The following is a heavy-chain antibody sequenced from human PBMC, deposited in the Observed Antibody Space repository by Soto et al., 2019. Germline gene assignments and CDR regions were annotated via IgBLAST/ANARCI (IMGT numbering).Heavy chain of an antibody. V-gene: IGHV3-9*01. CDR1: GFTFDDYA. CDR3: AKDITPYGDYDSRCFDS. D-gene: IGHD4-17*01. CDR2: IGWNSGSI. Sequence: EVQLVESGGGLVQPGRSLRLSCAASGFTFDDYAMHWVRQAPGKGLEWVSGIGWNSGSIGYVGSVKGRFTISRDNAKNSLSLQMHSLRAEDTALYYCAKDITPYGDYDSRCFDSWGQGTLVTVSS. J-gene: IGHJ4*02.